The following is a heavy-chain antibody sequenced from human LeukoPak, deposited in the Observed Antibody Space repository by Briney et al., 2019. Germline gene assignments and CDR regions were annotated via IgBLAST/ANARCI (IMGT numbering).Heavy chain of an antibody. CDR1: GGSISSYY. J-gene: IGHJ5*02. CDR3: ARDTYCSGGSCLYSNWFDP. D-gene: IGHD2-15*01. Sequence: SETLSLTCTVSGGSISSYYWSWIRQPAGKGLEWIGRIYTSGSTNYNPSLKSRVTMSVDMSKNQFSLKLSSVTAADTAVYYCARDTYCSGGSCLYSNWFDPWGQGTLVTVSS. V-gene: IGHV4-4*07. CDR2: IYTSGST.